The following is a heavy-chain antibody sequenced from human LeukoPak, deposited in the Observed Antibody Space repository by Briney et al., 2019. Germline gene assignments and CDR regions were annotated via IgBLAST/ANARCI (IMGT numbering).Heavy chain of an antibody. V-gene: IGHV3-23*01. Sequence: PGGSLRLSCVASGFSFSSYGMTWVRQAPGKGLEWVSSISGGGGSTNSADSVKGRFTISRDNSKNTLYLQMNSLRAEDTAVYYCAKSSYYDSSGYYREYYFDYWSQGTLVTVS. CDR1: GFSFSSYG. CDR3: AKSSYYDSSGYYREYYFDY. D-gene: IGHD3-22*01. J-gene: IGHJ4*02. CDR2: ISGGGGST.